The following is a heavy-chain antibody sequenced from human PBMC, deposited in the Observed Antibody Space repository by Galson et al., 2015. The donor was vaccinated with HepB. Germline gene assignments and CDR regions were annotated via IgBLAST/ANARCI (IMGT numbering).Heavy chain of an antibody. J-gene: IGHJ4*02. CDR1: GFSFRTEW. CDR3: ARAVD. Sequence: SLRLSCAASGFSFRTEWMSWVRQAPGKGPEWVANIKEDGSEENCVDSVRGRFTISRDNAKNSMYLQMNSLRVEDTAVYYCARAVDWGQGTLVTVSS. CDR2: IKEDGSEE. V-gene: IGHV3-7*01.